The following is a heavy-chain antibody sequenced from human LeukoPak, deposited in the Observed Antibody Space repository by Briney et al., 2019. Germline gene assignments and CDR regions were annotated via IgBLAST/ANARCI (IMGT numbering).Heavy chain of an antibody. CDR2: IYYSGST. Sequence: SETLSLTCTVSGGPISSYYWSWIRQPPGKGLEWIGYIYYSGSTNYNPSLKSRVTISVDTSKNQFSLKLSSVTAADTAVYYCARKSDDILTGYSPGMDVWGQGTTVTVSS. CDR1: GGPISSYY. CDR3: ARKSDDILTGYSPGMDV. V-gene: IGHV4-59*01. D-gene: IGHD3-9*01. J-gene: IGHJ6*02.